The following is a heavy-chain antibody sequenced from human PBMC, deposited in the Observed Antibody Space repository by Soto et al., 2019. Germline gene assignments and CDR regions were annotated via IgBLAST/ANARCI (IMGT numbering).Heavy chain of an antibody. J-gene: IGHJ5*02. V-gene: IGHV3-23*01. CDR2: ISGSGDKT. D-gene: IGHD6-13*01. CDR1: GFSFSNFA. Sequence: PGGSLRLSCAASGFSFSNFAISWVRQAPGTGLEWVSSISGSGDKTYYLDSVKGRFTISRDNSKNTLYLHMNSLGAEDTAVYFCAKDYASTWYWYFDPWGQGTLVTVSS. CDR3: AKDYASTWYWYFDP.